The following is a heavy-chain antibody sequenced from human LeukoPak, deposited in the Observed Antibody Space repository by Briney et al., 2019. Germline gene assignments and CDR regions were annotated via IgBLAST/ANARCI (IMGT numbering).Heavy chain of an antibody. V-gene: IGHV1-2*02. Sequence: ASVKVSCKASGYTFTGYYMHWVRQAPGQGLEWMGWINPNSGGTNYAQKFQGRVTMTRDTSISTAYMELSRLRSDDTAVYYCARDAGGSSWITGWGQGTLVTVSS. CDR3: ARDAGGSSWITG. CDR2: INPNSGGT. CDR1: GYTFTGYY. J-gene: IGHJ4*02. D-gene: IGHD6-13*01.